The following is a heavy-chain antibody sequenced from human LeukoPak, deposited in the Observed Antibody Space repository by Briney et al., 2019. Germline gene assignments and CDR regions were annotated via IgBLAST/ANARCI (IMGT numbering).Heavy chain of an antibody. CDR1: GFTFSNFG. CDR3: AKEVQLLPFDY. CDR2: IQYDGNDK. Sequence: GGSLRLSCAASGFTFSNFGMHWVRQAPGKGLEWVAFIQYDGNDKFYADSVKGRFTISRDNSKNTMYLQMNSLRPEDTAVYYCAKEVQLLPFDYWGQGTLVTVSS. D-gene: IGHD1-1*01. V-gene: IGHV3-30*02. J-gene: IGHJ4*02.